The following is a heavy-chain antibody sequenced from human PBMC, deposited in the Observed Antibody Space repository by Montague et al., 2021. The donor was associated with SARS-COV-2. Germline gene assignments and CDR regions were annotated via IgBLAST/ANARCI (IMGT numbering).Heavy chain of an antibody. CDR1: GGSISSSSYY. Sequence: SETRSLTCAVSGGSISSSSYYRGWIRQPPGKGLEWIGSIHYSGSTYYNPSLKSRVSISVDTSKNQFSLKLSSVTAADTAVYYCARLWDTVYYYYGMDVWGQGTTVTVSS. V-gene: IGHV4-39*01. CDR2: IHYSGST. J-gene: IGHJ6*02. D-gene: IGHD1-26*01. CDR3: ARLWDTVYYYYGMDV.